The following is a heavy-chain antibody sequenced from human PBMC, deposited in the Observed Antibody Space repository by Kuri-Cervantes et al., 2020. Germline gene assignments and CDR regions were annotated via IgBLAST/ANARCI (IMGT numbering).Heavy chain of an antibody. CDR2: IKQDGSEK. D-gene: IGHD6-19*01. CDR1: GFTFSSYW. Sequence: GESLKISCAASGFTFSSYWMSWVRQAPGKGLEWVANIKQDGSEKYYVDSVEGRFTIPRDNAKNSLYLQMNSRRAEDTAVYYCASGSSGWYSDYWGQGTLVTVSS. J-gene: IGHJ4*02. V-gene: IGHV3-7*01. CDR3: ASGSSGWYSDY.